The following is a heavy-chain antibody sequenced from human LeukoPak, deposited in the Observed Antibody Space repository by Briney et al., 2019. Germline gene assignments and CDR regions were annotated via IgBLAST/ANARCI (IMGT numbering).Heavy chain of an antibody. J-gene: IGHJ6*02. V-gene: IGHV3-15*01. D-gene: IGHD2-2*01. CDR2: IKSKTDGETT. Sequence: PGGSLRLSCAASGFTFTNAWMSWVRQAPGKGPEWVGRIKSKTDGETTEYATRVKGRFTISRDDSKHTLYLQMNRLKTEDTAVYFCTTGHENTHCSSLSCHLDYYHYYGMDVWGQGTTVTVSS. CDR3: TTGHENTHCSSLSCHLDYYHYYGMDV. CDR1: GFTFTNAW.